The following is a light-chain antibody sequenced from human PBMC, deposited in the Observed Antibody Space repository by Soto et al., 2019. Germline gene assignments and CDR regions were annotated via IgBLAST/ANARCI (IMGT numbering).Light chain of an antibody. J-gene: IGKJ2*01. CDR1: QGVNSDY. V-gene: IGKV3-20*01. Sequence: EIVLTQSPGTLSLSPGERDTFSCRASQGVNSDYFGWYQHKPGQAPRLLLSGASRRATGTPDRFSGSGSGTDFSLTITRLEPEDFAVYYCHQHFRSPRTFGQGTKLEIK. CDR2: GAS. CDR3: HQHFRSPRT.